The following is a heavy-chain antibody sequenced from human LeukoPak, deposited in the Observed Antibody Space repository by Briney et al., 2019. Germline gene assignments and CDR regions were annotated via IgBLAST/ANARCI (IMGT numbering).Heavy chain of an antibody. J-gene: IGHJ4*02. CDR3: EKDPLVVVTAMELDY. Sequence: GGSLRLSCAASGFTFSSYGMHWVRRAPGKGLEWVAVISYDGSNKYYADSVKGRFTISRDNSKNTLYLQMNSLRAEDTAVYYCEKDPLVVVTAMELDYWGQGTLVTVSS. D-gene: IGHD2-21*02. CDR1: GFTFSSYG. V-gene: IGHV3-30*18. CDR2: ISYDGSNK.